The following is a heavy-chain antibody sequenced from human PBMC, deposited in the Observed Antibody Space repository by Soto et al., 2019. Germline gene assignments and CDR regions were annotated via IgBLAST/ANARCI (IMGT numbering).Heavy chain of an antibody. CDR3: ARVPSYYYDSSGYQNWFDP. CDR1: GGSISSGGYY. D-gene: IGHD3-22*01. Sequence: NPSETLSLTCTVSGGSISSGGYYWSWIRQHPGKGLEWIGYIYYSGSTYYNPSLKSRVTISVDTSKNQFSPKLSSVTAADTAVYYCARVPSYYYDSSGYQNWFDPWGQGTLVTVSS. J-gene: IGHJ5*02. CDR2: IYYSGST. V-gene: IGHV4-31*03.